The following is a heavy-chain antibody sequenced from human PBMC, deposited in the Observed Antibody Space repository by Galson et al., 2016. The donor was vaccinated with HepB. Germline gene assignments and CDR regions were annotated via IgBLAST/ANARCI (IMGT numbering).Heavy chain of an antibody. D-gene: IGHD3-3*01. CDR2: TYYRSKWYN. CDR3: ARDLDFWGGYYYYGLDF. CDR1: GDSVSSNSAA. V-gene: IGHV6-1*01. J-gene: IGHJ6*02. Sequence: CVISGDSVSSNSAAWHWIRQSPSRGLEWLGRTYYRSKWYNEYAIFVKSRRTINTDTYKNQYSLQLKSVTPEDTAVYYCARDLDFWGGYYYYGLDFWGQGTTVTVSS.